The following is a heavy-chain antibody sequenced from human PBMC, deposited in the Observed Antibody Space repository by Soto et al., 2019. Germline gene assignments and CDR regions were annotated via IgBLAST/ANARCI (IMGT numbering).Heavy chain of an antibody. CDR1: GFTFSRNW. CDR2: INSDGTTT. D-gene: IGHD6-13*01. J-gene: IGHJ5*02. CDR3: ATVGTGSYNWFDP. V-gene: IGHV3-74*01. Sequence: EVQLVESGGGLVQPGGSLRLSCAASGFTFSRNWMHWVRQAPGKGLVWLSRINSDGTTTTYADSVKGRFTISRDNSKNTVYLQMNNLRADDTAVYYCATVGTGSYNWFDPWGQGTLVTVSS.